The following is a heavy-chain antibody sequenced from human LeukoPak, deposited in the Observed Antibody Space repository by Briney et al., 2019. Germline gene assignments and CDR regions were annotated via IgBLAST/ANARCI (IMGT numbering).Heavy chain of an antibody. V-gene: IGHV4-34*01. J-gene: IGHJ4*02. CDR1: GGSFSGYY. CDR2: INHSGST. D-gene: IGHD5-12*01. CDR3: ARHPSGYRFGSSHYLDY. Sequence: SETLSLTCAVYGGSFSGYYWSWIRQPPGKGLEWIGEINHSGSTNYNPSLKSRVTISVDTSKNQFSLKLSSVTAADTAVYYCARHPSGYRFGSSHYLDYWGLGTLVTVSS.